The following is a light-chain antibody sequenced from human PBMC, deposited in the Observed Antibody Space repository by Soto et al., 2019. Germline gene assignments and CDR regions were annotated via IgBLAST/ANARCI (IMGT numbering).Light chain of an antibody. CDR3: QSDGSTLSARYV. CDR1: SSNIGAGYD. CDR2: ANI. Sequence: QSVLTQPPSVSGAPGQRVTISCTGSSSNIGAGYDVHWYQQRPGAAPKLLISANINPPSGVPDRFSAAKSGASASLVITGLHEADDGDYYCQSDGSTLSARYVFGTGTKLTVL. V-gene: IGLV1-40*01. J-gene: IGLJ1*01.